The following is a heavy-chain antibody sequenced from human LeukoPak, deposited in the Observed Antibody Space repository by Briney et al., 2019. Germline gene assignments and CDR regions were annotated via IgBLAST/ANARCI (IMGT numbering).Heavy chain of an antibody. V-gene: IGHV4-4*09. CDR3: ARQGWGYCSGGSCYPGHYYMDV. CDR2: IYTSGST. CDR1: GGSISSYY. D-gene: IGHD2-15*01. Sequence: SETLSLTCTVSGGSISSYYWSWIRQPPGKGLEWIGYIYTSGSTNYNPSLKSRVTISVDTSKNQFSLKLSSVTAADTAVYYCARQGWGYCSGGSCYPGHYYMDVWGKGITVTVSS. J-gene: IGHJ6*03.